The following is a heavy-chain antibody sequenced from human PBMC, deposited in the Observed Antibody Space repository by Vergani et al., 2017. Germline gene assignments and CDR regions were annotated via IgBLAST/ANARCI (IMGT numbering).Heavy chain of an antibody. CDR3: ARDRCSSTSCYPYYFDY. V-gene: IGHV3-11*05. CDR2: ISSSSSYT. J-gene: IGHJ4*02. D-gene: IGHD2-2*01. Sequence: QVQLVESGGGLVKPGGSLRLSCAASGFTLSDYYMSWIRQAPGKGLEWVSYISSSSSYTNNADSVKGRFTISRDNAKNSLYLQMNSLRAEDTAVYYCARDRCSSTSCYPYYFDYWGQGTLVTVSA. CDR1: GFTLSDYY.